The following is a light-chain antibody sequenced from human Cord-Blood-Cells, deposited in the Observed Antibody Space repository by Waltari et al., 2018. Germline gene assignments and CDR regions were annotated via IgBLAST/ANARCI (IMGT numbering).Light chain of an antibody. CDR3: QQYGSSPP. Sequence: EIVLTQSPGTLSLSPGERATLSCRASQSVSSSYLAGYQQKPGQAPRLLIYGASSRATGIPDRFSGSGSGTDFTLTISRLEPEDFAVYYCQQYGSSPPFGGGTKEEIK. CDR1: QSVSSSY. CDR2: GAS. V-gene: IGKV3-20*01. J-gene: IGKJ4*01.